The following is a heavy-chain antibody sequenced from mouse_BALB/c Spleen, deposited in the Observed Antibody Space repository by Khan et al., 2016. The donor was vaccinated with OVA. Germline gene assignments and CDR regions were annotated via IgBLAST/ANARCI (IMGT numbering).Heavy chain of an antibody. CDR3: ARGGAAYYNNDDDGMEY. CDR1: GYTFTNDG. Sequence: QIQLVQSGPELKKPGETVRISCKASGYTFTNDGIQWVQKTPGKGLKWMGWMNTHSGVPKYAEDFKGRFACSLETSGNTAYLQITNHNNEDTATDFCARGGAAYYNNDDDGMEYWGQGTSVTVSS. V-gene: IGHV9-4*02. CDR2: MNTHSGVP. J-gene: IGHJ4*01. D-gene: IGHD2-12*01.